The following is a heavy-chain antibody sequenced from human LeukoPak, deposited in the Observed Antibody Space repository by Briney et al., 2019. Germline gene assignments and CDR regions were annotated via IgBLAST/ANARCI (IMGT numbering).Heavy chain of an antibody. CDR3: ATADQNWNYLSDY. D-gene: IGHD1-7*01. J-gene: IGHJ4*02. Sequence: SETLSLTCTVSGGSISSYYWSWIWQPPGKGLEWIGYIYYSGSTNYNPSLKSRVTISVDTSKNQFSLKLSSVTAADTAVYYCATADQNWNYLSDYWGQGTLVTVSS. CDR1: GGSISSYY. V-gene: IGHV4-59*01. CDR2: IYYSGST.